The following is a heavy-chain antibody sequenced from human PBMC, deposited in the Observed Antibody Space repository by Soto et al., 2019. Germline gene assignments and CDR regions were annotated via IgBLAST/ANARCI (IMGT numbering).Heavy chain of an antibody. D-gene: IGHD6-13*01. CDR2: IYYSGST. CDR3: ARDSSRIAAAGTVGLNWFDP. V-gene: IGHV4-31*02. J-gene: IGHJ5*02. Sequence: SETLSLTCTVSGGSISGGGYYWSWIRQHPGKGLEWIGNIYYSGSTYYNPSLKSRVTISVDTSKNQFSLKLSSVTAADTAVYYCARDSSRIAAAGTVGLNWFDPWGQGTLVTVSS. CDR1: GGSISGGGYY.